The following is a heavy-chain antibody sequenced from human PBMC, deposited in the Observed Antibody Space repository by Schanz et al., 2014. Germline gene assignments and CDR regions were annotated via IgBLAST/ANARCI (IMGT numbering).Heavy chain of an antibody. CDR2: ISANDYDT. D-gene: IGHD5-12*01. CDR1: GFAFSSFA. V-gene: IGHV3-23*04. J-gene: IGHJ5*02. CDR3: AKDLNRVATAQQS. Sequence: EVFLVESGGGLVQPGGSLRLSCAASGFAFSSFALSWVRQSPGKGLEWVSAISANDYDTYYAPSVKGRFTVSRDNSKNTVYLQMNSLRDEDTALYYCAKDLNRVATAQQSWGQGTLVTVSS.